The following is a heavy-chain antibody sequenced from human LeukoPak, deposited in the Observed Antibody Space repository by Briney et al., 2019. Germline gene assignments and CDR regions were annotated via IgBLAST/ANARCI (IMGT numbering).Heavy chain of an antibody. Sequence: GASVKVSCKASGGTFSSYAISWVRQAPGQGLEWVGGIIPIFGTANYAQKFQGRVTITTDESTSTAYMELSSLRSEDTAVYYCASAPGGAAFDYWGQGTLVTVSS. J-gene: IGHJ4*02. D-gene: IGHD4/OR15-4a*01. V-gene: IGHV1-69*05. CDR2: IIPIFGTA. CDR1: GGTFSSYA. CDR3: ASAPGGAAFDY.